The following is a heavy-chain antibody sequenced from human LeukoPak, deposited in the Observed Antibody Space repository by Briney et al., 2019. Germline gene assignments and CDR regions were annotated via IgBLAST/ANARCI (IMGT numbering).Heavy chain of an antibody. CDR1: GFTFSSYS. Sequence: GGSLRLSCAASGFTFSSYSMNGVRQAPGKGLEWVSSISSSSSYIYYADSVKGRFTISRDNAKNSLYLQMNSLRAEDTAVYYCANLNSGYATDFWGQGTLVTVSS. CDR2: ISSSSSYI. CDR3: ANLNSGYATDF. D-gene: IGHD5-12*01. J-gene: IGHJ4*02. V-gene: IGHV3-21*04.